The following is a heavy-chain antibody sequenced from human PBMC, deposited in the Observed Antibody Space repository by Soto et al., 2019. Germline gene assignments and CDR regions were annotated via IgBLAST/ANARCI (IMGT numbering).Heavy chain of an antibody. D-gene: IGHD3-22*01. CDR3: ATLYDSSGPEYFQH. CDR2: IYPGDSDT. Sequence: GESLKISCKGSGYSFTSYWIGWVRQMPGKGLEWMGIIYPGDSDTRYSPSFQGQVTISADKSISTAYLQWSGLKASDTAMYYCATLYDSSGPEYFQHCGQGTLVTASS. V-gene: IGHV5-51*01. J-gene: IGHJ1*01. CDR1: GYSFTSYW.